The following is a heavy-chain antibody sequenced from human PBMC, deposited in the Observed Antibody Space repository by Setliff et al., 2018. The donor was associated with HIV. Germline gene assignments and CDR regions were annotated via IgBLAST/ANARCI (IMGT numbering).Heavy chain of an antibody. CDR2: IYNSAST. Sequence: PSETLSLTCTVSGDSISTDYWTWIRQPPGKGLEWIGYIYNSASTSYNPSLKSRVTISKDTSKNQLSLKLTSVTAADTAVYYCARGRMGFDYWGQGTLVTVSS. V-gene: IGHV4-4*09. J-gene: IGHJ4*02. CDR3: ARGRMGFDY. CDR1: GDSISTDY. D-gene: IGHD3-16*01.